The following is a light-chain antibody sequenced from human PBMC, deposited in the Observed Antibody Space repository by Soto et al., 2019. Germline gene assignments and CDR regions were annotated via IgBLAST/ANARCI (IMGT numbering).Light chain of an antibody. CDR1: SGFVGCFSL. CDR2: EGH. CDR3: CLYVGATTYV. V-gene: IGLV2-23*01. Sequence: QSALTQPASVSGSPGQSITISCTGNSGFVGCFSLVSWYQQHPGKAPKVMISEGHRRPSGVPDRFSGSTSVNTASLTISGLQADDEAEYYCCLYVGATTYVFGTGTKVTVL. J-gene: IGLJ1*01.